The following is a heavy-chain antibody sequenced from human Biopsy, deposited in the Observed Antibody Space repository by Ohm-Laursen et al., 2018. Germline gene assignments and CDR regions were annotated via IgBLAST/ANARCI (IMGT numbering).Heavy chain of an antibody. D-gene: IGHD4-23*01. Sequence: SLRLSCTASGFTFSDHYMEWVRQAPGKGLEWVGRSRNKANSYTTEYAASVKGRFTISRDNAKNSLYLQMNSLRADDTAVYYCARDTRWSPYHMDVWGQGTTVTVSS. V-gene: IGHV3-72*01. CDR2: SRNKANSYTT. J-gene: IGHJ6*02. CDR1: GFTFSDHY. CDR3: ARDTRWSPYHMDV.